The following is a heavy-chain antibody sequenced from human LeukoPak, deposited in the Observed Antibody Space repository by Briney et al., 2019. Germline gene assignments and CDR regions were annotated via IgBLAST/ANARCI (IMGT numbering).Heavy chain of an antibody. V-gene: IGHV3-7*01. D-gene: IGHD3-10*01. J-gene: IGHJ4*02. CDR2: IKSDGSEK. Sequence: GGSLRLSCAASGFTFSETWMTWVRQAPGKGLEWVANIKSDGSEKYYVDSVKGRFTISRDNAKNSLSLQMNSLRAEDTAVYYCARPLYGSGTNRDYWGQGTLVTVSS. CDR3: ARPLYGSGTNRDY. CDR1: GFTFSETW.